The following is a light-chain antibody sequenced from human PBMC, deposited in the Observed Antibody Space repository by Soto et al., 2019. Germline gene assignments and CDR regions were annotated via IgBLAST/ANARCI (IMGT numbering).Light chain of an antibody. V-gene: IGKV3-15*01. CDR3: QQYSKWPPT. CDR1: QSVISSY. J-gene: IGKJ1*01. Sequence: EIVLTQCPGTLSLSPGERATLSCSASQSVISSYLVWYQQKPGQAPRLLIYGASPRATGVPARFSGSGSGTEFTLTISSLQSEDLALYYCQQYSKWPPTFGQGTKVDIK. CDR2: GAS.